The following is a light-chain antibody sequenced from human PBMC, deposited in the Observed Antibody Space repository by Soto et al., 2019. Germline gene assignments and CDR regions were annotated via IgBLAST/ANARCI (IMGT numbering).Light chain of an antibody. J-gene: IGLJ1*01. CDR1: SSNIGSNY. CDR2: SNN. CDR3: AAWDDSLSGHYV. V-gene: IGLV1-47*02. Sequence: QSVLTQPPSASGTPGQRVTSSCSGSSSNIGSNYVYWYQQLPGTAPKLLIYSNNQRPSGVPDRFSGSKSGTSAALAIGGLRSEDEADYYCAAWDDSLSGHYVFGTGTKLTVL.